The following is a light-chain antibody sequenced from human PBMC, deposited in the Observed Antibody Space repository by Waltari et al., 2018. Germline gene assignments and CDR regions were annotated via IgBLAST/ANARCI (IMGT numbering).Light chain of an antibody. CDR1: QTITRD. V-gene: IGKV1-5*03. J-gene: IGKJ3*01. CDR3: QHYYNYPFS. CDR2: KAS. Sequence: DIQMTQSPSTLSASVGDSVTVTCRASQTITRDLAWYQQKPGKAPKLLIYKASVLKSGVPSRFSGNGSATEFTLTISSLQPDDFATYYCQHYYNYPFSFGPGTKVDIK.